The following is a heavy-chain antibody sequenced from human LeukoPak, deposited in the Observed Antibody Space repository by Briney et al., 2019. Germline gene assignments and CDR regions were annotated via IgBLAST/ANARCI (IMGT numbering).Heavy chain of an antibody. CDR2: IYYTGVT. CDR3: AGEDYHYYYMDV. V-gene: IGHV4-59*01. CDR1: GGSISNYY. J-gene: IGHJ6*03. Sequence: SETLSLTCTVSGGSISNYYWSWIRQPPGKGLEWIAYIYYTGVTNYNPSLKSRVTISVDTSKNQFSLKLSSVTAADTAIYYCAGEDYHYYYMDVWGKGTPVTISS.